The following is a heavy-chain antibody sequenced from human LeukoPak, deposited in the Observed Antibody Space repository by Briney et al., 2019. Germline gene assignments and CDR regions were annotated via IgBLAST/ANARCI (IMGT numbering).Heavy chain of an antibody. CDR2: IYHSGST. CDR1: GGSISGYY. J-gene: IGHJ5*02. Sequence: SETLSLTCSVSGGSISGYYWSWIRQPPGKGLEWIGYIYHSGSTNYNPSLKSRVTISVDTSKNQFSLKLSSVTAADTAVYYCARVKAAAATRWFDPWGQGTLVTVSS. V-gene: IGHV4-59*01. CDR3: ARVKAAAATRWFDP. D-gene: IGHD6-13*01.